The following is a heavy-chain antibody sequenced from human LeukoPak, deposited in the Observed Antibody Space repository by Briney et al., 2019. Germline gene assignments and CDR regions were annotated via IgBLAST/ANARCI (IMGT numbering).Heavy chain of an antibody. D-gene: IGHD7-27*01. CDR2: IEGDGSTK. V-gene: IGHV3-7*01. CDR3: ARGNWAEDGYFDY. J-gene: IGHJ4*02. Sequence: GGSLRLSCAASGFTFSGYWMSWVRQAPGKGLEWVANIEGDGSTKYYVDSVKGRFTISRDNAKNSLYLQMNSLRAEDTAVYYCARGNWAEDGYFDYWGQGTLVTVSS. CDR1: GFTFSGYW.